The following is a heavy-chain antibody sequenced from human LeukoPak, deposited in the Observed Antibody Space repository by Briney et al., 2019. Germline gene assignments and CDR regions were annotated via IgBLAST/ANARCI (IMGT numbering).Heavy chain of an antibody. Sequence: ASVKVSCKASGYTFTSYAMHWVRQAPGQRLEWMGWINAGNGNTKYSQKFQGRVTITRDTSASTAYMELSSLRSEDTAVYYCARAAAAGTYTFYYYYGMDVWGQGTTVTVSS. J-gene: IGHJ6*02. CDR3: ARAAAAGTYTFYYYYGMDV. CDR1: GYTFTSYA. CDR2: INAGNGNT. V-gene: IGHV1-3*01. D-gene: IGHD6-13*01.